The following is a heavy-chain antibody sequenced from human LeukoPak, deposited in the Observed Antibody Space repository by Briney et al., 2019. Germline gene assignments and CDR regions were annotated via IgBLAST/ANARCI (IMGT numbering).Heavy chain of an antibody. CDR1: GYTFTVHY. D-gene: IGHD4/OR15-4a*01. CDR3: ARDHDYGPDY. Sequence: ASLIVSCKASGYTFTVHYLHWLRQAPGQGLEWMGWIKPDSGATNFAQNFQGRVTMTSDTSINTAYMELSSLTSDDTAMYYCARDHDYGPDYWGQGTLVTVSA. J-gene: IGHJ4*02. V-gene: IGHV1-2*02. CDR2: IKPDSGAT.